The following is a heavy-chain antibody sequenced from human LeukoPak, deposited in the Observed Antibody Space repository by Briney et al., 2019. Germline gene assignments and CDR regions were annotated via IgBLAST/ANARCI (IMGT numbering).Heavy chain of an antibody. CDR1: GFTFSSYA. Sequence: GGSLRLSCAASGFTFSSYAMSWVRQAPGKGLEWVSTISASGGSTYYADSVKGRSTISRDNSKNTLYLQMNSLRAEDTAVYYCAKLATYYYDTSGYLDYWGQGTLVTVSS. CDR2: ISASGGST. CDR3: AKLATYYYDTSGYLDY. D-gene: IGHD3-22*01. J-gene: IGHJ4*02. V-gene: IGHV3-23*01.